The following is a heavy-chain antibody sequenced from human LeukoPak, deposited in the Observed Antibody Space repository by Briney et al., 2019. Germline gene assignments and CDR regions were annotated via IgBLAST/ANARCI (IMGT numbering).Heavy chain of an antibody. J-gene: IGHJ4*02. CDR2: ISGIANAI. V-gene: IGHV3-23*01. Sequence: SGGSLRLSCAASGFTFTDYAMSWVRQAPGTGLEWVSAISGIANAIFYASSVKGRFTISRDNSRDTLSLQMSSLRAEDTAVYYCVRHLAISGSYPLDYWGQGTLVTVSS. D-gene: IGHD2-15*01. CDR1: GFTFTDYA. CDR3: VRHLAISGSYPLDY.